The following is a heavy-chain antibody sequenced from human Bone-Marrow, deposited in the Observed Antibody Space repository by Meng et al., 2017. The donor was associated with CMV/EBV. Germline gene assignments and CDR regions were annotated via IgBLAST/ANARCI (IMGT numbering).Heavy chain of an antibody. V-gene: IGHV3-30*04. CDR1: GFNFSSYA. CDR2: ISYDGSNK. Sequence: GGSLRLSCAASGFNFSSYAMHWVRQAPGKGLEWVAFISYDGSNKCYADSVRGRFTISRDNSKNRLYQQMNSLRAEDTAVDYGASGELKDLYYYYYGMAVWAQGTTVTCSS. CDR3: ASGELKDLYYYYYGMAV. J-gene: IGHJ6*01. D-gene: IGHD3-10*01.